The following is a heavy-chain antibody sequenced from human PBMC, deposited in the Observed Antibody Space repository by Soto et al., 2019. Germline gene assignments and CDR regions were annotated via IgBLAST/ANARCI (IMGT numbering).Heavy chain of an antibody. CDR3: AKDRKSGSGWYWDY. J-gene: IGHJ4*02. CDR2: ISGSGTST. Sequence: GGSLRLSCAASGFTFSNFAMSWVRQAPGKGLEWVSAISGSGTSTYDADTVKGRFSISRDNSKNTLYLQMNSLRAEDTAVYYCAKDRKSGSGWYWDYWGQGTLVTVSS. V-gene: IGHV3-23*01. CDR1: GFTFSNFA. D-gene: IGHD6-19*01.